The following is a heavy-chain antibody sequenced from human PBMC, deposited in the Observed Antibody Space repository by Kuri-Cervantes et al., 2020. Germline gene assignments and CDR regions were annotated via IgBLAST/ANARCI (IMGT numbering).Heavy chain of an antibody. CDR1: GGSISSSSYY. Sequence: GSLRLSCTVSGGSISSSSYYWGWIRQPPGKGLEWIGSIYYSGSTYYNPSLKSRVTISVDTSKNQFSLKLSSVTAADTAVYYCARPTTSTVTYFDYWGQGTLVTVSS. CDR3: ARPTTSTVTYFDY. D-gene: IGHD4-11*01. V-gene: IGHV4-39*07. CDR2: IYYSGST. J-gene: IGHJ4*02.